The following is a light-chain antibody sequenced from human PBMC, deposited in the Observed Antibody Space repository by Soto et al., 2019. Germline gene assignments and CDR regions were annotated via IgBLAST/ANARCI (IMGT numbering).Light chain of an antibody. J-gene: IGKJ2*02. CDR3: QQFGSTPRT. Sequence: EIVLTQSPGTMSLSPGERATLSCRASQNFTARYLAWYQQKPGQAPRLLLYGASSRATGIPDRFSGSGSGADFTLTVRRLEHEDFVVYYCQQFGSTPRTFGQGTKLEI. V-gene: IGKV3-20*01. CDR2: GAS. CDR1: QNFTARY.